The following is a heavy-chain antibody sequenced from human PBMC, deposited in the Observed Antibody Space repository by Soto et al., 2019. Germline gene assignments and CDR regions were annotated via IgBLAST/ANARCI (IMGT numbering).Heavy chain of an antibody. D-gene: IGHD6-19*01. J-gene: IGHJ3*01. CDR3: AYSTGWYRHDV. CDR2: IFHSGDT. Sequence: QVQLQESGPGLVKPSGTLSLTCAVSGDSISNSRWWTWVRQPPGKGLEWIGDIFHSGDTNYNPSPKXXVFISVDKSQTQFSLKVSSVTAADTAVYYCAYSTGWYRHDVWGQGTLVTVSS. CDR1: GDSISNSRW. V-gene: IGHV4-4*02.